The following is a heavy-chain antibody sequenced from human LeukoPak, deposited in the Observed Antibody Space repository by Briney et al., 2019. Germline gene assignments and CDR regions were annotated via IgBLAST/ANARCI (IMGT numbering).Heavy chain of an antibody. J-gene: IGHJ4*02. CDR2: IYYSGST. V-gene: IGHV4-31*03. CDR3: ARVYDYGDVAPGYYFDY. D-gene: IGHD4-17*01. Sequence: SETLSLTCTVSGGSISSGGYYWSWIRQHPGTGLEWIGYIYYSGSTYYNPSLKSRVTISVDTSKNQFSLKLSSVTAADTAVYYCARVYDYGDVAPGYYFDYWGQGTLVTVSS. CDR1: GGSISSGGYY.